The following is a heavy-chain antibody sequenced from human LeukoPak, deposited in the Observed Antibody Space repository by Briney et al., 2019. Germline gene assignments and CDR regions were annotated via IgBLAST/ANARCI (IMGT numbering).Heavy chain of an antibody. CDR2: ISYDGSNN. Sequence: GRSLRLSCAASGFTFSSYAMHWVRQAPGKGLEWVAVISYDGSNNYYADSVKGRFTISRDNSKNTLYLQMNSLRAEDTAVYYCARNWGSVYYDSSGILDYWGQGTLVTVSS. CDR3: ARNWGSVYYDSSGILDY. D-gene: IGHD3-22*01. V-gene: IGHV3-30-3*01. CDR1: GFTFSSYA. J-gene: IGHJ4*02.